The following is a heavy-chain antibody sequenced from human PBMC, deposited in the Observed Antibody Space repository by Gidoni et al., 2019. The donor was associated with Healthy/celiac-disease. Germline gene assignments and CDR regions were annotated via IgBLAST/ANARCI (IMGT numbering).Heavy chain of an antibody. CDR2: PIFGTA. CDR3: ARWGFGELTPNYYYYYGMDV. J-gene: IGHJ6*02. Sequence: PIFGTANYAQKFQGRVTITADESTSTAYMELSSLRSEDTAVYYCARWGFGELTPNYYYYYGMDVWGQGTTVTVSS. D-gene: IGHD3-10*01. V-gene: IGHV1-69*01.